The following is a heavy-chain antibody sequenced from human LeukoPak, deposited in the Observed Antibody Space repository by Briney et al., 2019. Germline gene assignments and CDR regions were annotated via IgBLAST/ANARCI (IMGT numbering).Heavy chain of an antibody. CDR2: VFYSEGS. Sequence: SETLSLTCTVSGGSISSYYRSWIRQPPGKGLEWVGYVFYSEGSNYNPSLERRVTISLDTSKNQFSLKLNSVAAQDTAVYYCARLSGSYYGSVDYWGQGSLVTVSS. D-gene: IGHD1-26*01. J-gene: IGHJ4*02. V-gene: IGHV4-59*08. CDR1: GGSISSYY. CDR3: ARLSGSYYGSVDY.